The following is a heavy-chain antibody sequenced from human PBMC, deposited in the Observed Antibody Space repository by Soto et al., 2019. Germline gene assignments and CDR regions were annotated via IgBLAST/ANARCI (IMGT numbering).Heavy chain of an antibody. D-gene: IGHD2-2*01. CDR3: ERGGRGYCSSNSCRYYYYGMDV. CDR2: INHSGST. J-gene: IGHJ6*02. Sequence: QGQLQQWGAGLLKPSETLSLTCAVYGGSFSGYYWSWIRQPPGKGLEWIGEINHSGSTNYNPSLNSRVTISVDTSKNQFCLKRSSVTAADTAVYYCERGGRGYCSSNSCRYYYYGMDVWGQGTTVTVSS. CDR1: GGSFSGYY. V-gene: IGHV4-34*01.